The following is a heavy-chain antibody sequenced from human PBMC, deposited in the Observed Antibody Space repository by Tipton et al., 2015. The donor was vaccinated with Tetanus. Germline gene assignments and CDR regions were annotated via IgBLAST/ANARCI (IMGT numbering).Heavy chain of an antibody. J-gene: IGHJ6*02. Sequence: TLSLTCTVSGGSISSYYWSWIRQPPGKGLEWIGYIYYSGSTNYNPSLKSRVTISVDTSKNQFSLKLSSVTAADTAVYYCARDRGHYSNSFSYPYYYSYFGMDVWGQGTTVTVSS. CDR1: GGSISSYY. D-gene: IGHD4-11*01. V-gene: IGHV4-59*01. CDR3: ARDRGHYSNSFSYPYYYSYFGMDV. CDR2: IYYSGST.